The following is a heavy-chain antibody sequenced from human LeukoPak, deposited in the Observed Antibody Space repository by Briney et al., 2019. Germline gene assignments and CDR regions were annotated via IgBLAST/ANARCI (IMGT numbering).Heavy chain of an antibody. CDR2: IIPIFGTA. J-gene: IGHJ4*02. V-gene: IGHV1-69*01. CDR1: GGTFSSYA. Sequence: SVKVSCKASGGTFSSYAISWVRQAPGQGLEWMGGIIPIFGTANYAQKFQGRVTITADESTSTAYMELSSLRSEDTAVYYCAKPYDSGTFPPGYWGQGTLVTVSS. CDR3: AKPYDSGTFPPGY. D-gene: IGHD3-10*01.